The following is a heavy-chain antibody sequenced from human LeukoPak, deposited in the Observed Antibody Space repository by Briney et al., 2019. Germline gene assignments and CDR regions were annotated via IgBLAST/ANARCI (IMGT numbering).Heavy chain of an antibody. CDR2: IDNSGLNT. CDR3: ARLGSSSSSDC. Sequence: GSLRLSCAASGFTFPTYAMIWVRQAPGKGLDWVSAIDNSGLNTFYTDSVKGRLTISRDNSKNTLYLRMNSLRVEDTAVYYCARLGSSSSSDCWGQGTLVTVSS. J-gene: IGHJ4*02. CDR1: GFTFPTYA. V-gene: IGHV3-23*01. D-gene: IGHD6-6*01.